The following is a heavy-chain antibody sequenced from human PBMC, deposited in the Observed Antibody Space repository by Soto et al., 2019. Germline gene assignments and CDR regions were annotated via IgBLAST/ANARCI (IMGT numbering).Heavy chain of an antibody. CDR1: GGSISSSNW. J-gene: IGHJ3*02. Sequence: QVQLQESGPGLVKPSGTLSLTCAVSGGSISSSNWWSWVRQPPGKGLEWIGEMYHSVSTNYNPSLKSRVTKSEDKSKYQFSLKLNSVTAADTAVYYCARDWITVASTGYAFDIWGQGTMVTVSS. CDR3: ARDWITVASTGYAFDI. V-gene: IGHV4-4*02. D-gene: IGHD6-19*01. CDR2: MYHSVST.